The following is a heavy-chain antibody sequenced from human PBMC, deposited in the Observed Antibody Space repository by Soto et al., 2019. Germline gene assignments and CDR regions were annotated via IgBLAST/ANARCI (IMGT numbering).Heavy chain of an antibody. D-gene: IGHD3-10*01. Sequence: GGSLRLSSTASGFTFGDYGMSWFRQAPGKGLEWVGFIRSKAYGGTTEYAASVKGRFTISRDDSKSIAYLQMNSLKTEDTAVYYCTREVLLWYYFDYWGQGTLVTVSS. J-gene: IGHJ4*02. CDR2: IRSKAYGGTT. CDR1: GFTFGDYG. V-gene: IGHV3-49*03. CDR3: TREVLLWYYFDY.